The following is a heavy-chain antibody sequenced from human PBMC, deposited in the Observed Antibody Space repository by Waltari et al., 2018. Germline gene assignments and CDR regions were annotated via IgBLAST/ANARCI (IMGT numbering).Heavy chain of an antibody. D-gene: IGHD1-26*01. J-gene: IGHJ4*02. V-gene: IGHV4-4*07. Sequence: QVQLQESGPGLVKPSETLSLTCTVSGGSISSYYWSWIRQPAGKGLEWIGRIYTSGSTNYNPSLKSRVTMSVDTSKKQFSLKLSSVTAADTAVYYCARDSGSYSMYLFDYWGQGTLVTVSS. CDR1: GGSISSYY. CDR2: IYTSGST. CDR3: ARDSGSYSMYLFDY.